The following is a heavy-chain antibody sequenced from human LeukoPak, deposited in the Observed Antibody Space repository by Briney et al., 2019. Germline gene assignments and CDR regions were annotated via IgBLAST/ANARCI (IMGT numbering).Heavy chain of an antibody. J-gene: IGHJ5*01. Sequence: QTLSLTCGISGDSVSSKSGAWNWIRQSPSRGLEWLGRTYYTSKWYNEYAVSMKSRITINPDTSKNQLSLHLNSVTPEDTAVYYCAREQLWSGPNRFDSWGQGTLVTVSS. D-gene: IGHD3-10*02. CDR2: TYYTSKWYN. CDR3: AREQLWSGPNRFDS. V-gene: IGHV6-1*01. CDR1: GDSVSSKSGA.